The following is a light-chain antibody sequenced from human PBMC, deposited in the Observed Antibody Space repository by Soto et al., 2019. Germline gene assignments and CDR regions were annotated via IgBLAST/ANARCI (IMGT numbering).Light chain of an antibody. CDR1: SSNIGNNF. CDR3: GSWNGSLSTAWV. J-gene: IGLJ1*01. Sequence: QSVLTQPPSVSAAPGQKVTISCSGSSSNIGNNFVSWYQQLPGTAPRLLIFDSNRRPSGIPDRFSGSKSGTSATLAITGLQTGDEADYYCGSWNGSLSTAWVFGTGTKVTVL. CDR2: DSN. V-gene: IGLV1-51*01.